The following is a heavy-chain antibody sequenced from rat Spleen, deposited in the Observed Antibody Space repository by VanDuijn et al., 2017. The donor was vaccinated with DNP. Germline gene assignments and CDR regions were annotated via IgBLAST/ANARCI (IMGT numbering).Heavy chain of an antibody. Sequence: EVKLVESGGGLVQPGRSLKLSCAASGFNFNDYWMGWVRQAPGKGLEWIGEINKGSSTINYIPSLKEKITISRDNVQNTLYLQMSKVGSEDTAIYYCAKGPNYGGWSDYFDYWGQGVMVTVSS. CDR1: GFNFNDYW. V-gene: IGHV4-2*01. CDR3: AKGPNYGGWSDYFDY. D-gene: IGHD1-11*01. CDR2: INKGSSTI. J-gene: IGHJ2*01.